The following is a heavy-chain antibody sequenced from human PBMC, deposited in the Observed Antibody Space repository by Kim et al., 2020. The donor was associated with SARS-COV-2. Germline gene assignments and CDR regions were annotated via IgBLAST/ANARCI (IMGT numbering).Heavy chain of an antibody. D-gene: IGHD5-12*01. CDR1: GFTFSTYW. CDR2: VKSDGSDS. CDR3: TRRYDGRSGFDY. J-gene: IGHJ4*02. V-gene: IGHV3-74*01. Sequence: GGSLILSCSVSGFTFSTYWMHWVRQAPGKGLVWVSRVKSDGSDSDYADSVKGRFSISRDNAKSTLYLQMNSLRGEDTAVYYCTRRYDGRSGFDYWGQGTL.